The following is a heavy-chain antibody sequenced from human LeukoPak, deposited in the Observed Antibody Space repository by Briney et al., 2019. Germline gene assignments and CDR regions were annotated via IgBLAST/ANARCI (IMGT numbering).Heavy chain of an antibody. CDR2: IYVTGN. CDR1: GGSIGTYY. V-gene: IGHV4-4*09. D-gene: IGHD4-23*01. J-gene: IGHJ6*03. Sequence: SETLSLTCTVSGGSIGTYYWSWVRQSPGKGLEWIGYIYVTGNRYNPYLQSRVTISVDTSRNQFFLKMSSVTAADTAVYYCAREKEKSTVVTPYYYYYMDVWGKGTTVTVSS. CDR3: AREKEKSTVVTPYYYYYMDV.